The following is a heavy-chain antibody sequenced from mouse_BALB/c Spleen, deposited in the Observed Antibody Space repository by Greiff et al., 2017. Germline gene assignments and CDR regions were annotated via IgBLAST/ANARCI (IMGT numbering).Heavy chain of an antibody. D-gene: IGHD1-1*01. CDR1: GYSITSGYY. CDR3: ASLIPLLLRPYYFDY. Sequence: VQLKESGPGLVKPSQSLSLTCSVTGYSITSGYYWNWIRQFPGNKLEWMGYISYDGSNNYNPSLKNRISITRDTSKNQFFLKLNSVTTEDTATYYCASLIPLLLRPYYFDYWGQGTTLTVSS. V-gene: IGHV3-6*02. J-gene: IGHJ2*01. CDR2: ISYDGSN.